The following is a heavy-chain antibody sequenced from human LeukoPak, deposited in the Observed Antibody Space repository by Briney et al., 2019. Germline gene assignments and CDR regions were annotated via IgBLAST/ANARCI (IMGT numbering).Heavy chain of an antibody. V-gene: IGHV1-8*01. Sequence: GAPVKVSCKASGYTFTSYDINWVRQATGQGLEWMGYMNPASGNTGYAQKFQGRVTMTTDTSISTAYMELSSLRSEDTAVYYCARVPREIASIWGQGTMVTVSS. J-gene: IGHJ3*02. D-gene: IGHD3-16*02. CDR1: GYTFTSYD. CDR2: MNPASGNT. CDR3: ARVPREIASI.